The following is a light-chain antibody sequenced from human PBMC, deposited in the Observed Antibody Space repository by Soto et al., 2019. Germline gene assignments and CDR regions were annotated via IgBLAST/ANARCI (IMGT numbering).Light chain of an antibody. V-gene: IGKV3-20*01. Sequence: EIVLTQSPGTLSLSPGERATLSCRASQTISSSDLAWYQQKPGQAPRLLIFGASSRAPDIPDRFSGSGSGTDFTLTISRLDPEDFAVYYCQVSANSPPTYTFGQGTKLEI. J-gene: IGKJ2*01. CDR2: GAS. CDR3: QVSANSPPTYT. CDR1: QTISSSD.